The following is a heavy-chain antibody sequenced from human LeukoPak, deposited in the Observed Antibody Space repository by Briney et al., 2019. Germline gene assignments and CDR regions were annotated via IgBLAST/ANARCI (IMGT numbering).Heavy chain of an antibody. CDR3: ATEGEYSSGWGSYYFDY. CDR2: ISAYNGNT. CDR1: GYTFTSYG. V-gene: IGHV1-18*01. D-gene: IGHD6-19*01. Sequence: ASVKVSCKASGYTFTSYGISWVRQAPGQGLEWMGWISAYNGNTNYAQKLQGRVTMTTDTSTSTAYMELRSLRSDDTAVYYCATEGEYSSGWGSYYFDYWGQGTLVTVSS. J-gene: IGHJ4*02.